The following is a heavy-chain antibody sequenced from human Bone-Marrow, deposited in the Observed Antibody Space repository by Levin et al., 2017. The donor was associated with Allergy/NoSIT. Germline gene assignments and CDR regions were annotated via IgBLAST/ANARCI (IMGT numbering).Heavy chain of an antibody. CDR3: AKEYNGNYHYDY. Sequence: GGSLRLSCAASGFTFSGHWMHWVRQAPGKGLVWVSRINNDGSSTSYADSVKGRFTISRDNAKNMLYLQMDSLRVEDTAVYYCAKEYNGNYHYDYWGQGTLVTVSS. CDR1: GFTFSGHW. V-gene: IGHV3-74*01. J-gene: IGHJ4*02. D-gene: IGHD1-26*01. CDR2: INNDGSST.